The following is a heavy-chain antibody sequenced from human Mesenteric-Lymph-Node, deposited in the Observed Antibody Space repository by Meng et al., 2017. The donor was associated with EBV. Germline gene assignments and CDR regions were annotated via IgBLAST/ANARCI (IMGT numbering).Heavy chain of an antibody. CDR1: GGSVSSGSYY. V-gene: IGHV4-61*01. D-gene: IGHD2-15*01. J-gene: IGHJ4*02. CDR2: IYYSGST. CDR3: ARVASRAVGVDY. Sequence: QVERQESGPGLVKPSETLSLTCTVSGGSVSSGSYYWTWIRQPPGKGLEWIGYIYYSGSTNYNPSLKSRVTISVDTSKNQFSLKLSSVTAADTAVYYCARVASRAVGVDYWGQGTLVTVSS.